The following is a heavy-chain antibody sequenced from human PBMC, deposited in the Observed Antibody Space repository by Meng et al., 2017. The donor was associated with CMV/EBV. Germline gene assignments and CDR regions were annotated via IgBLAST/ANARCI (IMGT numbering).Heavy chain of an antibody. CDR1: GGSFSGYY. J-gene: IGHJ4*02. D-gene: IGHD3-22*01. CDR3: ARVCYYDSSGYYYEGAYYFDY. CDR2: INHSGST. V-gene: IGHV4-34*01. Sequence: SQTLSLTCAVYGGSFSGYYWSWIRQPPGKGLEWIGEINHSGSTNYNPSLKSRVTISVDMSKNQFSLKLSSVTAADTAVYYCARVCYYDSSGYYYEGAYYFDYWGQGTLVTVSS.